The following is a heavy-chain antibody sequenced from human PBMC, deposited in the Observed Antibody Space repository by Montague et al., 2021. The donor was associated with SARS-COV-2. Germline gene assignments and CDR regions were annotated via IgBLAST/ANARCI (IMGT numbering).Heavy chain of an antibody. CDR2: ITWDGGET. J-gene: IGHJ4*02. Sequence: SLRLSCAGSGFSFDDYTLHWVRQVPGRGLEWLSLITWDGGETDYADSVKGRFTVSRDNYKNSLYLQINGLVPEDTAFYYCVKAVYSHFSPNYFDDWGQGTLVTVSS. V-gene: IGHV3-43*01. CDR1: GFSFDDYT. D-gene: IGHD6-13*01. CDR3: VKAVYSHFSPNYFDD.